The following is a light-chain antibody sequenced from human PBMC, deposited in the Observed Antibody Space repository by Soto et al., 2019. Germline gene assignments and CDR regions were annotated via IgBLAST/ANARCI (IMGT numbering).Light chain of an antibody. Sequence: QSVLTQSPSASGTPGQRVTISCSGSSSNIGSNTVNWYQQLPGTAPKLLIYSNNQRPSGVPDRFSGSKSGTSASLAISGLQSEDEADYYCAAWDDGLNGHYVFGTGTKLTVL. CDR3: AAWDDGLNGHYV. J-gene: IGLJ1*01. CDR2: SNN. CDR1: SSNIGSNT. V-gene: IGLV1-44*01.